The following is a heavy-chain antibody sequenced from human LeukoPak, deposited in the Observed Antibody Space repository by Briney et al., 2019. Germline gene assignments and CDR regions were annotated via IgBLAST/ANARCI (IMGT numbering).Heavy chain of an antibody. D-gene: IGHD2-2*01. CDR1: GFTFSSYA. CDR2: ISGSGGST. CDR3: AKVGDIEVVPAVHGAQTHDAFDI. J-gene: IGHJ3*02. Sequence: PGGSLRLSCAASGFTFSSYAMSWVRQAPGKGLEWVSAISGSGGSTYYADSVKGRFTISRDNSKNTLYLQMNSLRAEDTAVYYCAKVGDIEVVPAVHGAQTHDAFDIWGQGTMVTVSS. V-gene: IGHV3-23*01.